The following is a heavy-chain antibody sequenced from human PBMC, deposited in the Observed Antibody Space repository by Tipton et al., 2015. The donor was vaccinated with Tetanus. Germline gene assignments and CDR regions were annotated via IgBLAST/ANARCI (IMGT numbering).Heavy chain of an antibody. V-gene: IGHV3-66*02. Sequence: SLRLSCAVSGFTVSNYYMSWVRQAPGKGLEWVSLIYNGDRTSHADSVKGRFTISRDNSKNTLYLQMSSLRSDDTAVYFCVREKSLAYFDYWGQGTPVTVSS. CDR3: VREKSLAYFDY. J-gene: IGHJ4*02. CDR1: GFTVSNYY. CDR2: IYNGDRT.